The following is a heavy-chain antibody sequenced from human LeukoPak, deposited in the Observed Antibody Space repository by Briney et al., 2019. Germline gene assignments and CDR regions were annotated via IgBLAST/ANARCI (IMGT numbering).Heavy chain of an antibody. D-gene: IGHD3-3*01. CDR1: GGSFSGYY. Sequence: SETLSLTCAVYGGSFSGYYWSWIRQPPGKGLEWIGRIYTSGSTNYNPSLKSRVTMSVDTSKNQFSLKLSSVTAADTAVYYCARDADYDFWSGYYTNWGQGTLVTVSS. CDR3: ARDADYDFWSGYYTN. J-gene: IGHJ4*02. V-gene: IGHV4-59*10. CDR2: IYTSGST.